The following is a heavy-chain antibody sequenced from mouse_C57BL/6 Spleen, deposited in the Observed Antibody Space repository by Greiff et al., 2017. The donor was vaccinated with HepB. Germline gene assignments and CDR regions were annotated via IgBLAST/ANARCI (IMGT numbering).Heavy chain of an antibody. CDR1: GYAFSSSW. CDR3: ASGSPYFDY. J-gene: IGHJ2*01. V-gene: IGHV1-82*01. CDR2: IYPGDGDT. Sequence: QVQLQQSGPELVKPGASVKISCKASGYAFSSSWMNWVKQRPGKGLEWIGRIYPGDGDTNYNGKFKGKATLTADKSSSTAYMQLSSLTSEDSAVYFCASGSPYFDYWGQGTTLTVSS.